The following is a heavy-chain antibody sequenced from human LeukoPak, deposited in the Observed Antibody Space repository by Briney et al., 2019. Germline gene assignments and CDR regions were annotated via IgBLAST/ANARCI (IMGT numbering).Heavy chain of an antibody. D-gene: IGHD3-22*01. CDR2: ISSSGSTI. V-gene: IGHV3-11*04. CDR3: ARGRYDSSGYYSIFDY. Sequence: GGSLRLSCAASGFTFTDYYMSWIRQAPGKGLEWLSYISSSGSTIYYADSVKGRFTISRDNAKNSLYLQMNSLRAEDTAVYYCARGRYDSSGYYSIFDYWGQGTLVTVSS. J-gene: IGHJ4*02. CDR1: GFTFTDYY.